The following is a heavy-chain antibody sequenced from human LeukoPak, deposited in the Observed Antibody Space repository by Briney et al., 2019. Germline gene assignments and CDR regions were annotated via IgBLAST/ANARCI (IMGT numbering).Heavy chain of an antibody. V-gene: IGHV3-48*01. CDR2: LSNTNMI. D-gene: IGHD5-18*01. CDR3: ARRGDTPMIGDY. J-gene: IGHJ4*02. Sequence: GGSLRLSCTASGFTFSSYGMDWVRQAPGKGLEWLSYLSNTNMIHYAESVKGRFTISRDNAKNSLYLQMDGLRGEDTAVYYCARRGDTPMIGDYWGQGTLVTVSS. CDR1: GFTFSSYG.